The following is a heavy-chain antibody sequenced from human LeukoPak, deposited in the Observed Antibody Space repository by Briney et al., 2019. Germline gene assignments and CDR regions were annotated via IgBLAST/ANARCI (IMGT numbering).Heavy chain of an antibody. D-gene: IGHD7-27*01. CDR2: TYYRSKWLN. CDR3: ARDSALGLDVFDI. J-gene: IGHJ3*02. Sequence: SHTLSLTYPLSGESVSRNSATWHWPRPSPSRGLEWLGRTYYRSKWLNDYAPSVKSRIIVNADTSKNQFSLQLKSVTPEDTAVYFCARDSALGLDVFDIWGQGTMVTVSS. CDR1: GESVSRNSAT. V-gene: IGHV6-1*01.